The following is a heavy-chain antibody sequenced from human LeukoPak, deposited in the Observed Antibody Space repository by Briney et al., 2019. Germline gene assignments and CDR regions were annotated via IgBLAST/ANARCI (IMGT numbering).Heavy chain of an antibody. CDR3: ARSYVYDSYYFDY. J-gene: IGHJ4*02. V-gene: IGHV1-69*06. Sequence: SLKVSCKASGGTFSSYAISWVRRAPGQGLEWMGGIIPIFGTANYAQKFQGRVTITADKSTSTAYMELSSLRSEDTAVYYCARSYVYDSYYFDYWGQGTLVTVSS. CDR1: GGTFSSYA. D-gene: IGHD5/OR15-5a*01. CDR2: IIPIFGTA.